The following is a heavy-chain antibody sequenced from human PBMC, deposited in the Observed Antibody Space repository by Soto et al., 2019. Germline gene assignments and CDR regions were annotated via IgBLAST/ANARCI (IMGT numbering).Heavy chain of an antibody. CDR1: GFTFSSYD. J-gene: IGHJ6*02. CDR3: ARGGSSSWYVSRYYYYYGMDV. V-gene: IGHV3-13*01. Sequence: GESLKISCAASGFTFSSYDMHWVRQATGKGLEWVSAIGTAGDTYYPGSVKGRFTISRENAKNSLYLQMNSLRAGDTAVYYCARGGSSSWYVSRYYYYYGMDVWGQGTTVTVSS. CDR2: IGTAGDT. D-gene: IGHD6-13*01.